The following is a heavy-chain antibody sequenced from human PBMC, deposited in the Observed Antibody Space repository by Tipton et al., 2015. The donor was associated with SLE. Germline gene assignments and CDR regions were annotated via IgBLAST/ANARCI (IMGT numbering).Heavy chain of an antibody. Sequence: LRLSCTVSGGSVSSYYWSWIRQPAGKGLEWIGRIYTSGSTNYNPSLKSRVPMSVDTSKNQFSLKLSSVTAADTAVYYCARHDDSSGYYDYWGQGTLVTVSS. J-gene: IGHJ4*02. CDR1: GGSVSSYY. D-gene: IGHD3-22*01. CDR3: ARHDDSSGYYDY. V-gene: IGHV4-4*07. CDR2: IYTSGST.